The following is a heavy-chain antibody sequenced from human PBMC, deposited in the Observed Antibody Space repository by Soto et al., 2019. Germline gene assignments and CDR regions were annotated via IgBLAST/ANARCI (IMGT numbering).Heavy chain of an antibody. CDR1: GFTVSAKW. CDR3: AREMHLGSGWGDIDI. V-gene: IGHV3-7*03. D-gene: IGHD6-19*01. CDR2: INEDGSKK. Sequence: DVQLVESGGALVQPAGSLGLSCAVSGFTVSAKWMSWVRQAPGKGLEWLANINEDGSKKFYVDSVKGRFTISKDNAKNSLSLQLGSLRADDTAVYYCAREMHLGSGWGDIDIWGRGTMVTVSS. J-gene: IGHJ4*02.